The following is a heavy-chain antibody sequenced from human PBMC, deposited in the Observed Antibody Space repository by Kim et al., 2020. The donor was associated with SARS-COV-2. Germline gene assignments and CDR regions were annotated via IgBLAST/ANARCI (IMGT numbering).Heavy chain of an antibody. CDR3: ARSIAGSYYYGMDV. CDR1: GFTFSSYA. Sequence: GGSLRLSCAASGFTFSSYAMHWVRQAPGKGLEWVAVISYDGSNNYYADSVKGRSTISRDNSKNTLYLQMTSLRAEDTAVYYCARSIAGSYYYGMDVWGQG. CDR2: ISYDGSNN. V-gene: IGHV3-30-3*01. D-gene: IGHD6-6*01. J-gene: IGHJ6*01.